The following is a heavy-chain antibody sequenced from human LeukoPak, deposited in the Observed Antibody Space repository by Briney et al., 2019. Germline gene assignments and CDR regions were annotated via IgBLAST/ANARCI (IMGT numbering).Heavy chain of an antibody. CDR3: ARAPGYDFWSGYFIDY. D-gene: IGHD3-3*01. V-gene: IGHV3-11*01. CDR1: GFTFRNYA. CDR2: ICSSGSTK. J-gene: IGHJ4*02. Sequence: GGPLRLSCAASGFTFRNYAMSWVRPAPGKGLGGVAVICSSGSTKYSADSVKGRFTISRDNAKISLYLQMNSLRAEDTAVYYCARAPGYDFWSGYFIDYWGQGTLVTVSS.